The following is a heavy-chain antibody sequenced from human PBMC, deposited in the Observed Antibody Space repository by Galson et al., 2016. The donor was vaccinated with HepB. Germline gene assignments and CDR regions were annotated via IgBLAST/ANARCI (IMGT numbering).Heavy chain of an antibody. V-gene: IGHV3-53*01. D-gene: IGHD4-23*01. Sequence: SLRLSCAAAGFTASDNHVTWIRQAPGKGLECVSVIFGSGNKYYADSVEGRFTISRNNDRKTVYLQMNSLRTADTAVYYCAGYGGNSVWGQGTLVTVSS. CDR2: IFGSGNK. J-gene: IGHJ4*02. CDR1: GFTASDNH. CDR3: AGYGGNSV.